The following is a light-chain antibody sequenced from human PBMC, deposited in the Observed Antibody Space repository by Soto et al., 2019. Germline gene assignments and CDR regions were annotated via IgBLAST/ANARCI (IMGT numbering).Light chain of an antibody. Sequence: QSALTQPASVSGSPGQSITISCTGTSSDVRGSNHVSWYQQHPGKAPKLMIYGVSNRPSGISNRVSGSKSGNTASLTISGLQAEDEADYYCSSYTSTTLVFGGGTKVTVL. CDR3: SSYTSTTLV. V-gene: IGLV2-14*01. CDR1: SSDVRGSNH. J-gene: IGLJ2*01. CDR2: GVS.